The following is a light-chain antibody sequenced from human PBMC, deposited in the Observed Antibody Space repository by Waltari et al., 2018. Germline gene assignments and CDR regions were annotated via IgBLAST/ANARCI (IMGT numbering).Light chain of an antibody. CDR1: GSNIGAAYA. Sequence: QSVLTQPPSVSGAPGQRVTISCTGSGSNIGAAYAVPWYQQLPRAAPKLLIYGSSSRPLGVPDRFFGSTSGTSASLAITGLQAEDEADYYCQSYDISLSVVFGGGTKLTVL. CDR2: GSS. CDR3: QSYDISLSVV. J-gene: IGLJ3*02. V-gene: IGLV1-40*01.